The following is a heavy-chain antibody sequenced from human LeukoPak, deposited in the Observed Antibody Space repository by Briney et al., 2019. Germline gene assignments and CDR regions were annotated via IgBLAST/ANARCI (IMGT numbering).Heavy chain of an antibody. Sequence: GASVKVSCKVSGYTLTELSMHWVRQAPGKGLEWMGGFDPEDGETIYAQKFQGRVTMTEDTSTDTAYMELSSLRSEDTAVYYCATFGSYLGETYYDSSGYYDYWGQGTLVTVSS. D-gene: IGHD3-22*01. V-gene: IGHV1-24*01. J-gene: IGHJ4*02. CDR2: FDPEDGET. CDR1: GYTLTELS. CDR3: ATFGSYLGETYYDSSGYYDY.